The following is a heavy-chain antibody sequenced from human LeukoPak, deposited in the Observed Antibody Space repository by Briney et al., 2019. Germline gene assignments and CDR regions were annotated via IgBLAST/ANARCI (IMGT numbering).Heavy chain of an antibody. CDR3: ARVQDIEMRVEDF. D-gene: IGHD3-22*01. Sequence: PGGSLRLSCAASGFTVSSNYMSWVRQAPGKGLEWVSVIYSGGSTYYADSVKGRFTISRDNSKNTLYLQMNSLRAEDTAVYYCARVQDIEMRVEDFWGQGTLVTVSS. CDR2: IYSGGST. V-gene: IGHV3-66*01. CDR1: GFTVSSNY. J-gene: IGHJ4*02.